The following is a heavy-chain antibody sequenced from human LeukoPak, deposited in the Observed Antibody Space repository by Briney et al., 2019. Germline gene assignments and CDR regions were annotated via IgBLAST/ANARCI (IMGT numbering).Heavy chain of an antibody. Sequence: GGSLRLSCAASGFAFTAYLIHWVRQPPGKGLEWVAVMSSDGNAIFYADSVRGRFTISRDNSKKTLYLEVNSLRVEDTAVCYCVREGELFDYWGQGTLVTVSS. CDR2: MSSDGNAI. V-gene: IGHV3-30-3*01. D-gene: IGHD1-7*01. CDR1: GFAFTAYL. J-gene: IGHJ4*02. CDR3: VREGELFDY.